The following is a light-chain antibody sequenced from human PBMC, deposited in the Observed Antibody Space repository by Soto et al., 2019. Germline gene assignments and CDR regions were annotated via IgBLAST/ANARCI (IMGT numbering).Light chain of an antibody. J-gene: IGLJ2*01. Sequence: QSVLTQPASVSGSPGQSITISCTGTSSDVGGYNYVSWYQQLPGKAPKLMIYEVNSRPSGVSNRFSGSKSGNTASLAISGLQAEDEADYYCSSYTSSSTVIFGGGTKLTVL. V-gene: IGLV2-14*01. CDR3: SSYTSSSTVI. CDR2: EVN. CDR1: SSDVGGYNY.